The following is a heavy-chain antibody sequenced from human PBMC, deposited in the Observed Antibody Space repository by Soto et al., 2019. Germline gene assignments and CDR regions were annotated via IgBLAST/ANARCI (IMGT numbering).Heavy chain of an antibody. J-gene: IGHJ3*02. V-gene: IGHV1-2*04. D-gene: IGHD3-22*01. CDR2: INPNSGGT. CDR1: GYTFTCYY. Sequence: AASVKVSCKASGYTFTCYYMHWVRQAPGQGLEWMGWINPNSGGTNYAQKFQGWVTMTRDTSISTAYMELSRLRSDGTAVYHCARAPKPFITMIVRFGPDAFDIWGQGTMVTVSS. CDR3: ARAPKPFITMIVRFGPDAFDI.